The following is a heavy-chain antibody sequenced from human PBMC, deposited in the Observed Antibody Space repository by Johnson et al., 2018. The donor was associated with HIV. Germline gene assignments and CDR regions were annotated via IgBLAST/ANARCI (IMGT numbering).Heavy chain of an antibody. CDR2: IKQDGSEK. Sequence: VQLVEFGGGLVQPGGSLRLSCAASGFTFSSYWMSWVRQAPGKGLEWVANIKQDGSEKYYVDSVKGRFTISRDNAKNSLYLQMNSLRAEDTAVYYCARDGMHYDFWSGYAPDAFDIWGQGTMVTVSS. D-gene: IGHD3-3*01. V-gene: IGHV3-7*05. CDR3: ARDGMHYDFWSGYAPDAFDI. J-gene: IGHJ3*02. CDR1: GFTFSSYW.